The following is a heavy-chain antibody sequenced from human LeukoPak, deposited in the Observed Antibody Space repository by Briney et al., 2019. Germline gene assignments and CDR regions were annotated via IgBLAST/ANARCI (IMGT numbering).Heavy chain of an antibody. D-gene: IGHD3-3*01. CDR2: IKQDGSEK. CDR3: ARVTLYDFWTGYYGMDV. V-gene: IGHV3-7*04. CDR1: GFTFSSYW. Sequence: RPGGSLRLSCAASGFTFSSYWMSWVRQAPGKGLEWVANIKQDGSEKYYVDSVKGRFTISRDNAKNSLYLQMNSLRAEDTAVYYCARVTLYDFWTGYYGMDVWGQGTTVTVSS. J-gene: IGHJ6*02.